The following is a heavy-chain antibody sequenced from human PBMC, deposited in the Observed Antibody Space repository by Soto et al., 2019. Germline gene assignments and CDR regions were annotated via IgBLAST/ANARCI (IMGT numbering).Heavy chain of an antibody. V-gene: IGHV3-30*03. Sequence: QVQLVESGGGVVQPGKSLSLSCAASGFTFSNFGMHWVRQAPGKGLEWVAIISYDGSKKDYADSVKGRVTISRDNSKNTLSLQMNSLRPEDTAVYYCHIGGSSWGDDYWGQGTLVTVSS. CDR1: GFTFSNFG. CDR2: ISYDGSKK. CDR3: HIGGSSWGDDY. D-gene: IGHD6-13*01. J-gene: IGHJ4*02.